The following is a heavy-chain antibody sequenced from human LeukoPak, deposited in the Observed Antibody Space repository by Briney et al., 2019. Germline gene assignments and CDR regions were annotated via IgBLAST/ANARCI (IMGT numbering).Heavy chain of an antibody. J-gene: IGHJ4*02. V-gene: IGHV4-61*01. Sequence: PSETLSLTCTVSGVSISSSYYYWRWIRQPPGKGLEWIGNIYYSGSTYYYNPSLESRVTISLDTSKNQFSLKLNSLTAADTAVYYCARDREWELQSSRYFDYWGQGTLVTVSS. CDR2: IYYSGSTY. CDR1: GVSISSSYYY. D-gene: IGHD1-26*01. CDR3: ARDREWELQSSRYFDY.